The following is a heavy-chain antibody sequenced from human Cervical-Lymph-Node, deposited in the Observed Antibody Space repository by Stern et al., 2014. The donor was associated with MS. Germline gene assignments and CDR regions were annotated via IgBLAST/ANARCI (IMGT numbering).Heavy chain of an antibody. V-gene: IGHV3-74*02. CDR1: GFTFSAYW. J-gene: IGHJ4*02. CDR2: INGDGSST. D-gene: IGHD3-10*01. Sequence: EVQLLESGGGLVQPGGSLRLSCAASGFTFSAYWMHWVRQAPGKGLMWVSRINGDGSSTNYADSVKGRFIISRDNAKNTLYLQINSLRAEDTAVYYCARGRGFSDYWGQGTLVTVSP. CDR3: ARGRGFSDY.